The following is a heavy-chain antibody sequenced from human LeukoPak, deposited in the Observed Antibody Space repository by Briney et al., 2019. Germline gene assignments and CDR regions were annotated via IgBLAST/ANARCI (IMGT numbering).Heavy chain of an antibody. D-gene: IGHD2-15*01. V-gene: IGHV1-2*06. J-gene: IGHJ3*02. Sequence: ASVKVSCKASGYTFTGYYMHWVRQAPGQGLEWMGRINPNSGGTNYAQKFQGRVTMTRDTSISTAYMELSRLRSDHTAVYYCAREGRYCSGGSCYSFAFDIWGQGTMVTVSS. CDR1: GYTFTGYY. CDR3: AREGRYCSGGSCYSFAFDI. CDR2: INPNSGGT.